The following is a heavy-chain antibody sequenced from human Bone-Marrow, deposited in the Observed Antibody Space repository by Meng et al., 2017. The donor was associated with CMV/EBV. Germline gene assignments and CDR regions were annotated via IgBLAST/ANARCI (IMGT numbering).Heavy chain of an antibody. D-gene: IGHD2-2*02. CDR3: ARGYCSSTSCYSSGCDP. CDR2: IKQDGSEK. V-gene: IGHV3-7*04. CDR1: GFTFSSYW. Sequence: GESLKISCAASGFTFSSYWMSWVRQAPGKGLEWVANIKQDGSEKYYVDSVKGRFTISRDNAKNSLYLQMNSLRAEDTAVYYCARGYCSSTSCYSSGCDPWAQGTLVTVSS. J-gene: IGHJ5*02.